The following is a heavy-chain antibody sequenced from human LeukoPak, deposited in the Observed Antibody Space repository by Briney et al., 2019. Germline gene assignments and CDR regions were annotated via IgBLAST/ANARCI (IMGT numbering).Heavy chain of an antibody. Sequence: ASVKVSCKASGYTFSSYAISWVRQAPGQGLEWMGWISAYNGNTNYAQKLQGRVTMTTDTSTSTAYMELRSLRSDDTAVYYCARDRGPIVGTTTFDIWGQGTMVTVSS. CDR3: ARDRGPIVGTTTFDI. J-gene: IGHJ3*02. CDR2: ISAYNGNT. D-gene: IGHD1-26*01. CDR1: GYTFSSYA. V-gene: IGHV1-18*01.